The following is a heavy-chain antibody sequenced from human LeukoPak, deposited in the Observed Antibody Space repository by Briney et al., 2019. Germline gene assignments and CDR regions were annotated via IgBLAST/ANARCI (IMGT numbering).Heavy chain of an antibody. Sequence: GGSLRLSCAASGFTFSSYAMHWVRQAPGKGLEWVAVISYDGSNKYYADSVKGRFTISRDNSKNTLYLQMNSLRAEDTAVYYCAKEAGYYDSSGYPRGMDVWGQGTTVTVSS. D-gene: IGHD3-22*01. CDR1: GFTFSSYA. CDR3: AKEAGYYDSSGYPRGMDV. CDR2: ISYDGSNK. V-gene: IGHV3-30*04. J-gene: IGHJ6*02.